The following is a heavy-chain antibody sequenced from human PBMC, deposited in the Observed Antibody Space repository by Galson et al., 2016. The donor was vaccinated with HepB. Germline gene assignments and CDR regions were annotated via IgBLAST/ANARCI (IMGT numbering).Heavy chain of an antibody. Sequence: SVKVSCKASGGTFNSYDFSWVRQAPGQGLEWMGGIIPLFGTANYAQKFQGRLTITADESTTTVYMDLSSLRSQDTAVYFCARDYYGSGSGLGYWGQGTLVTGSS. CDR2: IIPLFGTA. D-gene: IGHD3-10*01. CDR3: ARDYYGSGSGLGY. CDR1: GGTFNSYD. V-gene: IGHV1-69*13. J-gene: IGHJ4*02.